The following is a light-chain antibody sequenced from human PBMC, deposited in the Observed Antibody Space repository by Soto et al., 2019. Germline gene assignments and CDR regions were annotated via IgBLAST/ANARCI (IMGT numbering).Light chain of an antibody. J-gene: IGKJ2*01. CDR3: QQYNSYDT. CDR1: QSISSW. Sequence: DIQMTQSPSTLSASVGDRVTITCRASQSISSWLAWYQQKPGKAPKLLIYDASSLESGVPSRFSGSGSGTDFTLTISSLQPDDFATYYCQQYNSYDTFGQGTKLEIK. CDR2: DAS. V-gene: IGKV1-5*01.